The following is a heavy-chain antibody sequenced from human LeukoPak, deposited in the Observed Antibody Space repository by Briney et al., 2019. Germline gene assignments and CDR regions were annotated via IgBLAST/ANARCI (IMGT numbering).Heavy chain of an antibody. J-gene: IGHJ4*02. CDR1: RFTFGSYA. CDR2: ISGSGGST. D-gene: IGHD6-19*01. Sequence: PGGSLRLPCAASRFTFGSYAMSWVRQAPGKGLEWVSGISGSGGSTYYADSVKGRFTISRDNSKNTLYLQMNSLRAEDTAVYYCAKSGYSSGWPYYFDFWGQGTLVTVSS. CDR3: AKSGYSSGWPYYFDF. V-gene: IGHV3-23*01.